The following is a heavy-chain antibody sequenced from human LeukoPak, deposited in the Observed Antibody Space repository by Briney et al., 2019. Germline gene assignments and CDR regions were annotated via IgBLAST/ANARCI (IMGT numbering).Heavy chain of an antibody. J-gene: IGHJ4*02. D-gene: IGHD5-24*01. CDR3: ARDSRGATYFDY. Sequence: GASVKVSCKASGYTFTSYYMHWVRQAPGQGLEWMGIINPSGGSTSYAQKFQGRVTMTRDTSTSTVYMELSSLRSEDTALYYSARDSRGATYFDYWGQGTLVTVSS. V-gene: IGHV1-46*01. CDR1: GYTFTSYY. CDR2: INPSGGST.